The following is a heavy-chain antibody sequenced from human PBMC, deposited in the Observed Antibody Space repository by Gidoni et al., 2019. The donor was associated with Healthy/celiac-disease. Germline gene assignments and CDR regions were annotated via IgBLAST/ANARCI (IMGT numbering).Heavy chain of an antibody. V-gene: IGHV4-61*02. CDR3: AREWDFWSGYYIHAFDI. Sequence: QVQLQESRPGLVKPSQTLSLTCTVSGGSISSGSYYWSWIRQPAGKGLEWIGRIYTSGSTNYNPSLKSRVTISVDTSKNQFSLKLSSVTAADTAVYYCAREWDFWSGYYIHAFDIWGQGTMVTVSS. CDR1: GGSISSGSYY. J-gene: IGHJ3*02. CDR2: IYTSGST. D-gene: IGHD3-3*01.